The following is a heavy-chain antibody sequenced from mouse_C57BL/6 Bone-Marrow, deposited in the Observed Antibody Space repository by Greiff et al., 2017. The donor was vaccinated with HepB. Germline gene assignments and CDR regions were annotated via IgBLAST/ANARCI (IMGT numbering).Heavy chain of an antibody. CDR1: GYAFSSYW. Sequence: VQLQQSGAELVKPGASVKISCKASGYAFSSYWMNWVKQRPGKGLEWIGQIYPGDGDTNYNGKFKGKATLTADKSSSTAYMQLSSLTSEDAAVYFCARIYYYGSSYHFDYWGQGTTLTVSS. CDR2: IYPGDGDT. CDR3: ARIYYYGSSYHFDY. J-gene: IGHJ2*01. D-gene: IGHD1-1*01. V-gene: IGHV1-80*01.